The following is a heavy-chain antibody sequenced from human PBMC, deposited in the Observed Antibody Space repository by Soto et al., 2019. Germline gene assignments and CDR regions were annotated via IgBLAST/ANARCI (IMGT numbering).Heavy chain of an antibody. CDR3: ARDDDYPDNGFDY. J-gene: IGHJ4*02. Sequence: QAPGKGLEWLAVIVREGTEQYYADSVKGRFIISRDNSKNTLYLQMNSLRVDDTAVYYCARDDDYPDNGFDYWGQGTLLTVSS. CDR2: IVREGTEQ. D-gene: IGHD4-17*01. V-gene: IGHV3-33*01.